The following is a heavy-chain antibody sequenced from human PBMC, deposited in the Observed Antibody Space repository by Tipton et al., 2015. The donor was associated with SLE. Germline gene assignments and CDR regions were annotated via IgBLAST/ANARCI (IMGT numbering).Heavy chain of an antibody. Sequence: QLVQSGGGLVRPGRSLRLSCTASGFTFADYAMSWVRQAPGKGLEWLGFIRSKPYGGTADYAASVKGRFIISRDDSKSTAYLDMNSLKPEDTALYFCTRPCYHFNSGRYSVDDNWGQGTLVTVSS. CDR1: GFTFADYA. CDR2: IRSKPYGGTA. CDR3: TRPCYHFNSGRYSVDDN. D-gene: IGHD3-10*01. J-gene: IGHJ4*02. V-gene: IGHV3-49*04.